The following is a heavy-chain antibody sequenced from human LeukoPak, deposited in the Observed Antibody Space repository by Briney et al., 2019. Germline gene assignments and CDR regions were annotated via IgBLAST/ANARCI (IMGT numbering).Heavy chain of an antibody. V-gene: IGHV1-2*02. J-gene: IGHJ6*03. CDR2: INPNSGGT. Sequence: GASVKVSCKASGYTFTGYYMHWVRQAPGQGLEWMGWINPNSGGTNYAQKFQGRVTMTRDTSISTAYMELSRLRSDDTAVYYCARIVVVPAAIRVDDYYYMDVWGKGTTATVSS. CDR3: ARIVVVPAAIRVDDYYYMDV. D-gene: IGHD2-2*02. CDR1: GYTFTGYY.